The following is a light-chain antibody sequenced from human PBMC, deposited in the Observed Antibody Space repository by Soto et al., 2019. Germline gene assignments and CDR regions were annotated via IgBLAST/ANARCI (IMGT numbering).Light chain of an antibody. CDR3: GTWDSSLSAYV. V-gene: IGLV1-51*01. Sequence: QSVLTQPPSVSAAPGQKVTISCSGSSSNIGNKYVSWYQQLPGTAPKLLIYDNIKRPSGIPDRFSGSKSGTSATLGITGLQTGAEADYYCGTWDSSLSAYVFGPGTKLTVL. CDR1: SSNIGNKY. CDR2: DNI. J-gene: IGLJ1*01.